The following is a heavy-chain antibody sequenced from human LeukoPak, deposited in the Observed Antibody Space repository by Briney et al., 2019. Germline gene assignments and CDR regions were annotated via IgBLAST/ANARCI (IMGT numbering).Heavy chain of an antibody. Sequence: GGSLRLSCAASGFTFSSYSMNWVRQAPGKGLEWVSYISSSSSTIYYADSVKGRFTISRDNAKNSLYLQMNSLRAEDTAVYYCARGGYSSSREYNNWFDPWGQGALVTVSS. CDR1: GFTFSSYS. CDR3: ARGGYSSSREYNNWFDP. V-gene: IGHV3-48*04. CDR2: ISSSSSTI. J-gene: IGHJ5*02. D-gene: IGHD6-6*01.